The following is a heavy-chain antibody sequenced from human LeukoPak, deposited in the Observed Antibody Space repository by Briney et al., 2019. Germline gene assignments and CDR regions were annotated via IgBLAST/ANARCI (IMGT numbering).Heavy chain of an antibody. V-gene: IGHV3-30*18. D-gene: IGHD3-10*01. CDR1: GFIFSTNG. Sequence: QPGGSLRLSCAASGFIFSTNGMHWVRQAPGKGLEWVAVISHDGSSKYYADSVKGRFTISRDNPKNTLYLQMNSLRVEDTAVYYCAKDFGELLYGDAFDIWGQGTMVAVSS. J-gene: IGHJ3*02. CDR2: ISHDGSSK. CDR3: AKDFGELLYGDAFDI.